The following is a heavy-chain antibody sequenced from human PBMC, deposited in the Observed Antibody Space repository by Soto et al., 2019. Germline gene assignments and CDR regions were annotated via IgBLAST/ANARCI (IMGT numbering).Heavy chain of an antibody. V-gene: IGHV5-51*01. CDR1: GYSFTSYF. D-gene: IGHD3-3*01. CDR2: IYPGDSDT. CDR3: ARHEGGWGGYMYYYMDV. Sequence: RGESLNISCNGSGYSFTSYFIGWVRQLTGKGLEWMGIIYPGDSDTRYSPSFQGQVTISADKSISTAYLQWSSLKASDTAMYYCARHEGGWGGYMYYYMDVWGKGTTVTVSS. J-gene: IGHJ6*03.